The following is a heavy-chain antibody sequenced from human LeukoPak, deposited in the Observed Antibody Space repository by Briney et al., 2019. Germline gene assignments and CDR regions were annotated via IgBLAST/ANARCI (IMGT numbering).Heavy chain of an antibody. CDR3: ARSTVTQASCDY. V-gene: IGHV4-30-4*01. D-gene: IGHD4-11*01. CDR1: GGSISSGDYY. Sequence: SETLSLTCTVSGGSISSGDYYWSWIRQPPGKGLEWIGYIYYSGSTYYNPSLKSRVTISVDTSKNQFSLKLSSVTAADTVMYYCARSTVTQASCDYWGQGTLVTVSS. J-gene: IGHJ4*02. CDR2: IYYSGST.